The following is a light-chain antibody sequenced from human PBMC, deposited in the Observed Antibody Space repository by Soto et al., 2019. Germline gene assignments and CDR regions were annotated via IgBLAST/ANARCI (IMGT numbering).Light chain of an antibody. CDR1: SSDVGGYNY. J-gene: IGLJ3*02. Sequence: SVLTQPRSVSGSLGQSVTISCTGTSSDVGGYNYVSWYQQHPGKAPKLMIYDVNKRPSGVPDRFSGSKSGNTASLTISGLQAADEADYYCCSYAGSWVFGGGTKLTVL. CDR3: CSYAGSWV. CDR2: DVN. V-gene: IGLV2-11*01.